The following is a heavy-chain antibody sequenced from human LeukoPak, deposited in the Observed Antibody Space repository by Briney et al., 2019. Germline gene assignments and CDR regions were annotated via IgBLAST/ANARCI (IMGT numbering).Heavy chain of an antibody. CDR3: AKDRGYLVGATDY. J-gene: IGHJ4*02. Sequence: GGSLRLSCAASGFTFDSYAMSWVRQAPGRGLEWVSVISDNGGSTYYADSVKGRFSISRGNSKITLFLQMNSLRAEDTAVYYCAKDRGYLVGATDYWGQGTLVTVSS. CDR2: ISDNGGST. D-gene: IGHD1-26*01. CDR1: GFTFDSYA. V-gene: IGHV3-23*01.